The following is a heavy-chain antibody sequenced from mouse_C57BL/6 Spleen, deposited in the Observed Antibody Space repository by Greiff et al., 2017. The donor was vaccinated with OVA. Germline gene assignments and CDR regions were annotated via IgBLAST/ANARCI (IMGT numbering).Heavy chain of an antibody. CDR1: GYTFTSYW. Sequence: QVQLQQPGAELVMPGASVKLSCKASGYTFTSYWMHWVKQRPGQGLEWIGEIDPSDSYTNYNQKFKRKSTLTVDKSSSTAYMQLSSLTSEDSAVYYCARGGGNYFDYWGQGTTLTVSS. CDR3: ARGGGNYFDY. D-gene: IGHD1-1*02. V-gene: IGHV1-69*01. J-gene: IGHJ2*01. CDR2: IDPSDSYT.